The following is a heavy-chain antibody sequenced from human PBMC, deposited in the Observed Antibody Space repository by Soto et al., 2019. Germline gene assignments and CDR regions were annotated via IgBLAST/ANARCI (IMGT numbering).Heavy chain of an antibody. CDR3: ARGRGFMSRNALDL. J-gene: IGHJ3*01. CDR2: INHSGST. Sequence: QVQLQRWGAGLLRPSETLSLTCAVSGGSFRGYYWTWLRQSPGRGLEWIGEINHSGSTNSNPSLKSRLTISVDTSKTEFSRNLTSATAADAATYYCARGRGFMSRNALDLWGQGTRVIVSS. CDR1: GGSFRGYY. V-gene: IGHV4-34*01.